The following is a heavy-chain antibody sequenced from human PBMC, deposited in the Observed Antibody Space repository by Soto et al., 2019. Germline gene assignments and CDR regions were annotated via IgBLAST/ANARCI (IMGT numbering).Heavy chain of an antibody. CDR1: GGSFSGYY. CDR3: VRDYSSGWPVDY. V-gene: IGHV4-34*01. D-gene: IGHD6-19*01. J-gene: IGHJ4*02. Sequence: SETLSLTCAVYGGSFSGYYWSWIRQPPGKGLEWIGEINHSGSTNYNPSLESRVTISVDTSKNQFSLKLSSVTAADTAVYYCVRDYSSGWPVDYWGQGTLVTVSS. CDR2: INHSGST.